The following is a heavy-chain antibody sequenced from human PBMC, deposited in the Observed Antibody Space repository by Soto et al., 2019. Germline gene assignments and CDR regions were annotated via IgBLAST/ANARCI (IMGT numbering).Heavy chain of an antibody. D-gene: IGHD1-26*01. CDR1: GGSISSYY. Sequence: SETLSLTCTVSGGSISSYYWSWIRQPPGKGLEWIGYIYYSGSTNYNPSLKSRVTVSVDTSKNQFSLKLSSVTAADTAVYYCARDSSPGATMGGLDYWGQGTLVTVSS. CDR2: IYYSGST. CDR3: ARDSSPGATMGGLDY. J-gene: IGHJ4*02. V-gene: IGHV4-59*01.